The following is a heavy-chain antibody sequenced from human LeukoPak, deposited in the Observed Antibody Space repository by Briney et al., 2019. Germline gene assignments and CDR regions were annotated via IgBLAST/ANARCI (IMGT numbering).Heavy chain of an antibody. J-gene: IGHJ3*02. D-gene: IGHD6-13*01. V-gene: IGHV5-51*01. CDR1: GYSFTSYW. CDR3: ASKTTYSSSWYGAPGAFDI. Sequence: GESLKISCKGSGYSFTSYWIGWVRQMPGKGLEWMGIIYPGDSDTRYSPSFQGQVTISADKSISTAYLQWSSLKASDTAMYYCASKTTYSSSWYGAPGAFDIWGQGTMVTVSS. CDR2: IYPGDSDT.